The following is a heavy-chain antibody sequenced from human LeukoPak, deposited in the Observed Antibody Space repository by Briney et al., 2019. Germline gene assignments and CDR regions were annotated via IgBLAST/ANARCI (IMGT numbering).Heavy chain of an antibody. CDR2: INHSGST. CDR3: ARGGSKGSGSYYNGGNGHPDY. CDR1: GGSFSGYY. Sequence: SETLSLTCAVYGGSFSGYYWSWIRQPPGKGLEWIGEINHSGSTNYNPSLKSRVTISVDTSKNQFSLKLSSVTAADTAVYYCARGGSKGSGSYYNGGNGHPDYWGQGTLVTVSS. V-gene: IGHV4-34*01. D-gene: IGHD3-10*01. J-gene: IGHJ4*02.